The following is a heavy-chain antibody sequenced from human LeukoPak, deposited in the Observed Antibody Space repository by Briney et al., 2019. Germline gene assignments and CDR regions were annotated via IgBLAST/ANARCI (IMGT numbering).Heavy chain of an antibody. Sequence: SETLSLTCTVSGGSISSYYWSWIRQPAGKGLEWIGRIYTSGSTNYNPSLKSRVTMSVDTSKNQFSLKLSSVTAADTAVYYCATLEWLLFDEGNWFDPWGQGTLVTVSS. J-gene: IGHJ5*02. CDR2: IYTSGST. V-gene: IGHV4-4*07. CDR3: ATLEWLLFDEGNWFDP. CDR1: GGSISSYY. D-gene: IGHD3-3*01.